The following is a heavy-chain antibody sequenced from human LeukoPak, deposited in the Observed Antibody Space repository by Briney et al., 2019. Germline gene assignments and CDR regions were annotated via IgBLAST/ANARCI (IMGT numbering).Heavy chain of an antibody. D-gene: IGHD3-3*01. J-gene: IGHJ3*02. CDR2: INSRSSYV. Sequence: GGSLRLSCAASGFTFSSYSMNWVRQAPGKGLEWVSSINSRSSYVYYADSVKGRFTISRDNAKNSLYLQMNSLRAEDTAVYYCARSLYDFWRGAFDIWGQGTMVTVSS. CDR1: GFTFSSYS. V-gene: IGHV3-21*01. CDR3: ARSLYDFWRGAFDI.